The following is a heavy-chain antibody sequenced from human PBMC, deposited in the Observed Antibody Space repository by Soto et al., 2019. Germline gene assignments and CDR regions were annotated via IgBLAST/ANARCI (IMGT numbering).Heavy chain of an antibody. D-gene: IGHD3-3*01. J-gene: IGHJ3*02. CDR2: IYYSGST. V-gene: IGHV4-31*03. CDR1: GGSISSGGYY. Sequence: PSETLSLTCTVSGGSISSGGYYWSWIRQHPGKGQEWIGYIYYSGSTYYNPSLKSRVTISVDTSKNQFSLKLSSVTAADTAVYYCARDRPYDFWSGYHHDAFDIWGQGTMLTVSS. CDR3: ARDRPYDFWSGYHHDAFDI.